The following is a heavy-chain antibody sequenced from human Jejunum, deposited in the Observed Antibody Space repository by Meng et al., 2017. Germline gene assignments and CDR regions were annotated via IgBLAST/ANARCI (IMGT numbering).Heavy chain of an antibody. D-gene: IGHD5-12*01. CDR2: ISNGGEII. V-gene: IGHV3-23*01. Sequence: GGSLRLSCAASGFTFSNYAMSWVRQAPGKGLEWVSVISNGGEIIYYADSVKGHFTISRDYSKNTLYLQMNSLRAEDTAVYHCAKGTALRSGYTREYDSWGQGTLVTVSS. J-gene: IGHJ4*02. CDR1: GFTFSNYA. CDR3: AKGTALRSGYTREYDS.